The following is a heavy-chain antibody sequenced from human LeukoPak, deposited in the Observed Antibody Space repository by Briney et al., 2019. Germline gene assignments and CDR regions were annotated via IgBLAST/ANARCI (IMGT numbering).Heavy chain of an antibody. J-gene: IGHJ5*02. CDR2: ITGSAGST. CDR3: ARVMANYDILTGYYEGGFDP. Sequence: AGGSLRLSCAASGFTFSSYAMSWVRQAPGRGLEWVSSITGSAGSTSYADSVKGRFTISRDNSKNTLYLQMNSLRAEDTAVYYCARVMANYDILTGYYEGGFDPWGQGTLVTVSS. D-gene: IGHD3-9*01. CDR1: GFTFSSYA. V-gene: IGHV3-23*01.